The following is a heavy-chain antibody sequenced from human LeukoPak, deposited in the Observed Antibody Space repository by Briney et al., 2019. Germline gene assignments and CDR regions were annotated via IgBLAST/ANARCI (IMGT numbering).Heavy chain of an antibody. J-gene: IGHJ6*03. V-gene: IGHV4-39*07. CDR2: IYYSGST. Sequence: SETLSLTCTVSGGSISRSRDYWGWIRQPPGKGLEWIGSIYYSGSTYYNPSLKSRVTISGDTSKNRFSLKLSSVTAADTAMYYCAATADTAMVHYSGYYYCMDVWGKGTTVTVSS. D-gene: IGHD5-18*01. CDR3: AATADTAMVHYSGYYYCMDV. CDR1: GGSISRSRDY.